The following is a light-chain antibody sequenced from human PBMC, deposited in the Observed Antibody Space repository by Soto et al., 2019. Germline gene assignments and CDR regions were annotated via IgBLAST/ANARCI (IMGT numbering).Light chain of an antibody. CDR3: QQYGTSRWT. V-gene: IGKV3-20*01. CDR1: QSVSSSY. CDR2: GAS. Sequence: EIVLTQSPGTLSLSPGERATLSCRASQSVSSSYLAWYQQKPGQAPRLLIYGASSRATGIPDRFSGGGSGTDFTLTISRLEPGDFAVYYCQQYGTSRWTFGQGTKVEIK. J-gene: IGKJ1*01.